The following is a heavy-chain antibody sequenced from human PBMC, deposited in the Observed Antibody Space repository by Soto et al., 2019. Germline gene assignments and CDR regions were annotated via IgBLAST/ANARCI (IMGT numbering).Heavy chain of an antibody. CDR2: ISAYNGNT. D-gene: IGHD3-3*01. CDR3: ARVFPYYDFWSGYLYYFDY. CDR1: GYTFTSYG. V-gene: IGHV1-18*04. Sequence: ASVKVSCKASGYTFTSYGISWVRQAPGQGXEWMGWISAYNGNTNYAQKLQGRVTMTTDTSTSTAYMELRSLRSDDTAVYYCARVFPYYDFWSGYLYYFDYWGQGTLVTVSS. J-gene: IGHJ4*02.